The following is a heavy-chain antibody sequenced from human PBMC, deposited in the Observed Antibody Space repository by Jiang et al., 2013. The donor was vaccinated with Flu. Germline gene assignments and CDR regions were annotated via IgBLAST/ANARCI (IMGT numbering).Heavy chain of an antibody. Sequence: VQLLESGGGLVKPGGSLRLSCAASGFTFSDYYMSWIRQAPGKGLEWISYISSSGSTIYYADSVKGRFTISRDNAKNSLYLQMNSLRAEDTAVYYCARDGAERYFDLYYYGMDVWGQGTTVTVSS. CDR1: GFTFSDYY. D-gene: IGHD3-9*01. CDR2: ISSSGSTI. J-gene: IGHJ6*02. CDR3: ARDGAERYFDLYYYGMDV. V-gene: IGHV3-11*04.